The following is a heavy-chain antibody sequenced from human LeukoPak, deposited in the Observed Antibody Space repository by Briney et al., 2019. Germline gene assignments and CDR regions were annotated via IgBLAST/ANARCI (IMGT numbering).Heavy chain of an antibody. V-gene: IGHV3-23*01. CDR2: ISGSGGST. CDR1: GFTLSSYG. D-gene: IGHD6-19*01. J-gene: IGHJ4*02. Sequence: PGGSQRLSCAASGFTLSSYGMSWVRQAPGKGLEWVSAISGSGGSTYYADSVKGRFTISRDNSKNTLYLQMNSLRAEDTAVYYCAKGYSSGPFDYWGQGTLVTVSS. CDR3: AKGYSSGPFDY.